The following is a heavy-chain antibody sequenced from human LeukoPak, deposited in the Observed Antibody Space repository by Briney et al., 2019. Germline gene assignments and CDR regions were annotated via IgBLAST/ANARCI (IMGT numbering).Heavy chain of an antibody. CDR1: GYTLTELS. J-gene: IGHJ4*02. D-gene: IGHD5-24*01. V-gene: IGHV1-24*01. CDR3: TTSRDGYNPSFDY. Sequence: GASVKVSCKVSGYTLTELSMHWVRQAPGKGLEWMGGFDPEDGETIYAQNFQGRVTMTEDTSTDTAYMELSSLRSEDTAVYYCTTSRDGYNPSFDYWGQGTLVTVSS. CDR2: FDPEDGET.